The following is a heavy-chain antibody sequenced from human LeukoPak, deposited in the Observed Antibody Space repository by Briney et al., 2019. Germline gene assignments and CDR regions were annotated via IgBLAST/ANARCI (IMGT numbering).Heavy chain of an antibody. V-gene: IGHV3-23*01. CDR1: GCTFSSYA. CDR2: ISGSGGST. D-gene: IGHD3-3*01. CDR3: AKVPVFSLTISEVVTDDAFDI. J-gene: IGHJ3*02. Sequence: PGRSLRLSCAASGCTFSSYAMSWVHQAPGKGLEWVSAISGSGGSTYYADSVQGRFTISRDNSKNTLYLQMNSLRAEDTAVYYCAKVPVFSLTISEVVTDDAFDIWGQGTIVTVSS.